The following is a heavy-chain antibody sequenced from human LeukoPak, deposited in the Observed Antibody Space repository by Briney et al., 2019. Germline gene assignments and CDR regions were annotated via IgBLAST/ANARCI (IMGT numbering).Heavy chain of an antibody. D-gene: IGHD6-19*01. CDR1: GFTFSSYG. CDR2: ISYDETNK. CDR3: QSYSSGRVGFEVV. J-gene: IGHJ4*02. V-gene: IGHV3-30*03. Sequence: PGGSLRLSCAASGFTFSSYGMQWVRQAPGKGLEWVAVISYDETNKWYADSVKGRFTISRDNSKNTLYLQMNSLRAEDTAVYYCQSYSSGRVGFEVVWGQGTLVTVSS.